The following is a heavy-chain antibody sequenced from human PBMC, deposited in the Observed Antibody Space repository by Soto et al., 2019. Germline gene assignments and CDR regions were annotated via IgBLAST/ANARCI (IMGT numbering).Heavy chain of an antibody. V-gene: IGHV3-48*03. Sequence: PGGSLRLSCAASGFTFSSYEMNWVRQAPGKGLEWVSYISSSGSTIYYADSVKGRFTISRDNAKNSLYLQMNSLRAEDTAVYYCARVGGFRYSGSYPDPFDYWGKGTRVTVS. CDR1: GFTFSSYE. CDR3: ARVGGFRYSGSYPDPFDY. J-gene: IGHJ4*02. CDR2: ISSSGSTI. D-gene: IGHD1-26*01.